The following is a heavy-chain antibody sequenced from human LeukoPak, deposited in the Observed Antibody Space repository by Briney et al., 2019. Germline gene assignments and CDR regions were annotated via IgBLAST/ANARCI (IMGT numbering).Heavy chain of an antibody. CDR3: ARIGCTGNNCRQYYYYGMDV. CDR1: GFTFNTYG. V-gene: IGHV3-33*01. D-gene: IGHD2-8*02. J-gene: IGHJ6*02. CDR2: IGYVGSIK. Sequence: GGSLRLSGAASGFTFNTYGMNWVRQAPGKGLEGVEVIGYVGSIKYYADSVKGRFTASRDNSKDTLYLQTISLRAEDTATYYCARIGCTGNNCRQYYYYGMDVWGQGTTVTVSS.